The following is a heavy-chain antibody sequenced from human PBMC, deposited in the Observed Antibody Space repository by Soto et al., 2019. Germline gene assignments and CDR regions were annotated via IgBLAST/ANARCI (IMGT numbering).Heavy chain of an antibody. CDR2: ISYDGSNK. CDR1: GFTFSSYA. V-gene: IGHV3-30-3*01. Sequence: GESLKISCAASGFTFSSYAMHWVRQAPGKGLEWVAVISYDGSNKYYADSVKGRFTISRDNSKNTLYLQMNSLRAEDTAVYYCASDYDFWSGFDYWGQGTLVTVSS. D-gene: IGHD3-3*01. CDR3: ASDYDFWSGFDY. J-gene: IGHJ4*02.